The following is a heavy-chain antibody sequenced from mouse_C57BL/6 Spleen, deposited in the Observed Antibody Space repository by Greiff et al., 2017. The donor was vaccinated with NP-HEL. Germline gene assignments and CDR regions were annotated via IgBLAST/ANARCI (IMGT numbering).Heavy chain of an antibody. J-gene: IGHJ1*03. D-gene: IGHD1-1*01. CDR1: GFSINSDCY. V-gene: IGHV3-3*01. CDR3: ARAPYYYGSSFWYFDV. Sequence: EVKLVESGPSLVRPSQTLSLTCTVTGFSINSDCYWIWIRQFPGNKLEYIGYTFYSGITYYNPSLESRTYITRDTSKNQFSLKLSSVTTEDTATYYCARAPYYYGSSFWYFDVWGTGTTVTVSS. CDR2: TFYSGIT.